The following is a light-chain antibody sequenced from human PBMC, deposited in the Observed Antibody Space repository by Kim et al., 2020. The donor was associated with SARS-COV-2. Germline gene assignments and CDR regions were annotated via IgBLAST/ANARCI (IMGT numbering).Light chain of an antibody. CDR1: SSNIGRNS. CDR3: SAWDGSLNGWV. CDR2: TNN. Sequence: LTQPPSASGTPGQRVTISCSGSSSNIGRNSVNWYQHLPGTAPKLLLYTNNQRPSGVPDRVSGSKSGTSASLDISGLQSDDEADYYCSAWDGSLNGWV. J-gene: IGLJ3*02. V-gene: IGLV1-44*01.